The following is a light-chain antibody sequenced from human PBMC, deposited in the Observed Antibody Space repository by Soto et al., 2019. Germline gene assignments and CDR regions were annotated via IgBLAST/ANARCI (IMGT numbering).Light chain of an antibody. J-gene: IGKJ1*01. CDR1: QTISSTF. CDR2: AAS. CDR3: QQYTSSPRA. V-gene: IGKV3-20*01. Sequence: EIVLTQSPATLSLSPGERATLSCRASQTISSTFVAWYQQRPGQAPRLLIYAASSRATGIPARFSGSGSGTDYTLTISRLEPEDFALYYCQQYTSSPRAFGQGTKVDIK.